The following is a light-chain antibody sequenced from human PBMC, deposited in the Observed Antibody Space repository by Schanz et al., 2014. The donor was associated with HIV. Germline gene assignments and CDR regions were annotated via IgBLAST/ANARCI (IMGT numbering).Light chain of an antibody. CDR2: GAS. J-gene: IGKJ4*01. CDR3: QQRSNWPPLT. Sequence: EIVMTQSPVTLSVSPGERATLSCRASQSVRSNLAWYQQKPGQAPRLLIYGASTRATGIPARFSGSGSGTEFTLTISSLQSEDFAVYYCQQRSNWPPLTFGGGTKVEIK. CDR1: QSVRSN. V-gene: IGKV3-15*01.